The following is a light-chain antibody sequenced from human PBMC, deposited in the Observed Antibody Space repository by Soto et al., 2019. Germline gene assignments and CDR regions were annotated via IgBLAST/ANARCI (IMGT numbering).Light chain of an antibody. V-gene: IGKV3-20*01. CDR1: QSVSARN. J-gene: IGKJ4*01. CDR3: QQYGNSPLT. CDR2: GAS. Sequence: ETLLTQSPGTLSLSPGETATLFCRASQSVSARNLAWYQQKPGQPPRLLVYGASSRATGIPDRFSGSGSGTDFTLTISRLEPEDSAMFYCQQYGNSPLTFGGGTKVDIK.